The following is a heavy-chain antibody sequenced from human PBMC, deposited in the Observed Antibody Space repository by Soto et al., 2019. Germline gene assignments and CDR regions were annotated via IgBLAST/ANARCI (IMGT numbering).Heavy chain of an antibody. J-gene: IGHJ4*02. V-gene: IGHV3-48*03. CDR3: ARATYSSSYYFDS. D-gene: IGHD6-6*01. CDR2: IGSSGSTI. CDR1: GFTFSSFE. Sequence: HPGGSLRLSCAASGFTFSSFEMNWVRQAPGKGLEWVSKIGSSGSTIWYADSVKGRFTISRDNAKNSLYLQMNSLRGEDTAVYYCARATYSSSYYFDSWGQGT.